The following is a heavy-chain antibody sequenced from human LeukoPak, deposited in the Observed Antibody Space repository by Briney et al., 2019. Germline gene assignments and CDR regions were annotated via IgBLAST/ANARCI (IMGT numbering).Heavy chain of an antibody. D-gene: IGHD3-16*01. CDR1: GFSFTSYW. CDR3: ARVAPLVITFGGVTFDY. J-gene: IGHJ4*02. Sequence: GGSLRLSCAASGFSFTSYWMSWVRQAPGKGLEWVANIKQDGSEKYYVDSVKGRFTISRDNAKNSLYLQMNSLRAEDTAVYYCARVAPLVITFGGVTFDYWGQGTLVTVSS. CDR2: IKQDGSEK. V-gene: IGHV3-7*01.